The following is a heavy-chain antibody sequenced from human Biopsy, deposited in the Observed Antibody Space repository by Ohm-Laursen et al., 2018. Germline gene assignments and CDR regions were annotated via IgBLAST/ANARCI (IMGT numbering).Heavy chain of an antibody. D-gene: IGHD5-24*01. CDR2: FYYSGIA. J-gene: IGHJ5*02. V-gene: IGHV4-59*01. CDR1: GGPLNSYY. CDR3: ARGGFGLDGYNSP. Sequence: SETLSLTCTVSGGPLNSYYWSWLRPPPGQGLEWIGYFYYSGIAANYNPSLKSRVTISVDTSKHQFSLRLTSATAADTAVYYCARGGFGLDGYNSPWGRGTLVIVSS.